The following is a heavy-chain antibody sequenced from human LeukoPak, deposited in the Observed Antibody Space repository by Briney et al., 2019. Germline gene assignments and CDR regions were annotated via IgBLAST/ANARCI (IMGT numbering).Heavy chain of an antibody. J-gene: IGHJ4*02. CDR3: ARGPGSSGYSFDY. CDR1: GGSISSGGYY. D-gene: IGHD3-22*01. Sequence: SETLSLTCTVSGGSISSGGYYWSWIRQHPGKGLEWIGYIYYSGSTYYNPSLKSRVTISVDTSKNQFPLKLSSVTAADTAVYYCARGPGSSGYSFDYWGQGTLVTVSS. V-gene: IGHV4-31*03. CDR2: IYYSGST.